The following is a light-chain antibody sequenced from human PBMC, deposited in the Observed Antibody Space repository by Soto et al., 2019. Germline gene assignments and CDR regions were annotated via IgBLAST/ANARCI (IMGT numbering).Light chain of an antibody. CDR3: QQYNSYPYT. V-gene: IGKV1-5*01. CDR1: QSISSW. CDR2: DAS. J-gene: IGKJ2*01. Sequence: DLQMTQSPSTLSASVGDRVTITCRASQSISSWLAWYQQKPGKAPKLLIYDASSLESGVPSRFSGSGSGTEFTLTISSLQPDDFATYCCQQYNSYPYTFGQGTKLEIK.